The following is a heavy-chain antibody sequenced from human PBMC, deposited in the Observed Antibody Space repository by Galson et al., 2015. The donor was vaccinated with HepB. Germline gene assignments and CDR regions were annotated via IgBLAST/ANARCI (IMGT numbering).Heavy chain of an antibody. V-gene: IGHV1-69*13. CDR3: ARACDIVVGPAAIPDYYYYYGMDV. J-gene: IGHJ6*02. CDR1: GGTFSSYA. Sequence: SVKVSCKASGGTFSSYAISWVRQAPGQGLEWMGGIIPIFGTANYAQKFQGRVTITADESTSTAYMELSSLRSEDTAVYYRARACDIVVGPAAIPDYYYYYGMDVWGQGTTVTVSS. CDR2: IIPIFGTA. D-gene: IGHD2-2*02.